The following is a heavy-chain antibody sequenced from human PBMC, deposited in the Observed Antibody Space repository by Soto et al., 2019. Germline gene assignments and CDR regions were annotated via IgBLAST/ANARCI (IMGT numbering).Heavy chain of an antibody. J-gene: IGHJ4*02. V-gene: IGHV4-4*07. Sequence: LYLPWPFSNCNIRGIYCTLLRPPAGKGLEWIGRIYSSGETNYNPSPTGRVIMSLDTSKNQFSLNLTSVTAADTAVYYCARASQCKSYFDCFAWLDYWGQGTLVT. D-gene: IGHD3-9*01. CDR1: NCNIRGIY. CDR2: IYSSGET. CDR3: ARASQCKSYFDCFAWLDY.